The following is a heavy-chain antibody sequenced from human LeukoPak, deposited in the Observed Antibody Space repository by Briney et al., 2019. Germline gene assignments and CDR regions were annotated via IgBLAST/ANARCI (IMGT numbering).Heavy chain of an antibody. Sequence: SETLSLTCAVYGGSFSGYYWSWIRQPPGEGLEWIGEINHSGSTNYNPSLKSRVTISVDTSKNQFSLKLSSVTAADTAVYYCARGSDILTGYSFDYWGQGTLVTVSS. D-gene: IGHD3-9*01. V-gene: IGHV4-34*01. CDR1: GGSFSGYY. J-gene: IGHJ4*02. CDR3: ARGSDILTGYSFDY. CDR2: INHSGST.